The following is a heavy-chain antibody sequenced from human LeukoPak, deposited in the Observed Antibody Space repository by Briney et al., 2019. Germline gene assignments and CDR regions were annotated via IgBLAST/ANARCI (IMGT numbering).Heavy chain of an antibody. J-gene: IGHJ6*03. CDR1: GFTLTTYG. V-gene: IGHV3-23*01. CDR3: AKNGEPHYYMDV. D-gene: IGHD1-14*01. CDR2: ISGSGSNT. Sequence: GSPRLSFATSGFTLTTYGIIWVRQAPGKGVGWVLGISGSGSNTYYADSVKGRFSSSRDSSKKTVYLQMNSLRAEDTAVYYCAKNGEPHYYMDVLGKGTTVTVSS.